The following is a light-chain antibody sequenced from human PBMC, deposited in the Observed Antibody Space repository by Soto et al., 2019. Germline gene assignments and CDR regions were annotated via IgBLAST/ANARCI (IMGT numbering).Light chain of an antibody. CDR3: QQYNNWPPLT. V-gene: IGKV3-15*01. Sequence: EIVMTQSPATLSVSPGERATLSCRASQSVSSNLAWYQQKPGQAPRLLIYGASIRATGIPARFSRSGSGTEFTLTISSLQSEDFAVYYCQQYNNWPPLTFGGGTNVEIK. CDR2: GAS. CDR1: QSVSSN. J-gene: IGKJ4*01.